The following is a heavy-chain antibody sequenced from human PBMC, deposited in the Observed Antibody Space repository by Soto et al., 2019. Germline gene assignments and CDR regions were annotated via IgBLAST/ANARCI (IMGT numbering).Heavy chain of an antibody. D-gene: IGHD6-13*01. CDR2: ISWNSGSI. Sequence: DVQLVESGGGLVQPGRSLRLSCAASGFTFDDYAMHWVRQAPGKGLEWVSGISWNSGSIGYADSVKGRFTISRDNAKNSLYLQMNSLRAEDTALYYCAKDNQGRGSSWYNYYYYGMDVWGQGTTVTVSS. J-gene: IGHJ6*02. CDR3: AKDNQGRGSSWYNYYYYGMDV. V-gene: IGHV3-9*01. CDR1: GFTFDDYA.